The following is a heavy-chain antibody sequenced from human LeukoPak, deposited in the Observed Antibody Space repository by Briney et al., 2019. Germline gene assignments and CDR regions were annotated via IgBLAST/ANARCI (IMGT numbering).Heavy chain of an antibody. CDR2: IRWYSDNI. Sequence: PLSLLCGASVFTFEDYPVHWVRRAPGEGLEWVLGIRWYSDNILYADSVKGRFTTSRDNAKTSLYLQMNSLRAEDMALYYCAKGPSNSWYAEYFQHSGQGNLVTVS. J-gene: IGHJ1*01. CDR1: VFTFEDYP. V-gene: IGHV3-9*03. CDR3: AKGPSNSWYAEYFQH. D-gene: IGHD6-13*01.